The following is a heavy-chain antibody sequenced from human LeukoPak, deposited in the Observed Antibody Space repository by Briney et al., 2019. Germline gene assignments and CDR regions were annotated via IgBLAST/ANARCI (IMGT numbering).Heavy chain of an antibody. CDR2: IYYSGST. D-gene: IGHD3-22*01. CDR3: ARTVRGYYYDSSGYVDY. CDR1: GGSISSSSYY. Sequence: PSETLSLTCTVSGGSISSSSYYWGWIRQPPGKGLEWIGSIYYSGSTYYNPSLKSRVTISVDTSKNQFSLKLSSVTAADTAVYYCARTVRGYYYDSSGYVDYWGQGTLVTVSS. V-gene: IGHV4-39*01. J-gene: IGHJ4*02.